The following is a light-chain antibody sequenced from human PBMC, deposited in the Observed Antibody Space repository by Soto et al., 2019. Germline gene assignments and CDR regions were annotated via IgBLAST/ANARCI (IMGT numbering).Light chain of an antibody. V-gene: IGKV3-20*01. CDR3: QQYGSSPRT. Sequence: EVVLTQSPATLSLSPGERDTLSCRASQSVGSYLAWYQQKPGQAPRLLRYGASRRATGIPDRGSGSGAGTDCTRTSSRLEPEDFAVDDCQQYGSSPRTVGQGTKVEIK. CDR2: GAS. CDR1: QSVGSY. J-gene: IGKJ1*01.